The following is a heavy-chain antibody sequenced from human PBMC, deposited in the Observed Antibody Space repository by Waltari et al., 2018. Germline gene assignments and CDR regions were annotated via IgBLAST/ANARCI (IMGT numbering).Heavy chain of an antibody. CDR3: AGSLQLDYGDNWSGGMDV. Sequence: QVQLVQSGAEVKKPGSSVKVSCKASGGTFSSYAISWVRQAPGQGLEWMGGIIPIFGTANYAQKFQGRVTITADESTSTAYMELSSLRSEDTAVYYCAGSLQLDYGDNWSGGMDVWGQGTTVTVSS. D-gene: IGHD4-17*01. CDR2: IIPIFGTA. CDR1: GGTFSSYA. J-gene: IGHJ6*02. V-gene: IGHV1-69*01.